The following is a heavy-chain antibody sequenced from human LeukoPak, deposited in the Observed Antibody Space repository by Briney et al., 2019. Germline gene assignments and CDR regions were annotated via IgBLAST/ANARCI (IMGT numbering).Heavy chain of an antibody. CDR3: ARGDGGSPVFDY. CDR2: IIPIFGTA. CDR1: RGTFSSYA. V-gene: IGHV1-69*06. Sequence: SVKVSCKASRGTFSSYAISWVRQAPGQGLEWMGGIIPIFGTANYAQKFQGRVTITADKSTSTAYMELSSLRSEDTAVYYCARGDGGSPVFDYWGQGTLVTVSS. D-gene: IGHD2-15*01. J-gene: IGHJ4*02.